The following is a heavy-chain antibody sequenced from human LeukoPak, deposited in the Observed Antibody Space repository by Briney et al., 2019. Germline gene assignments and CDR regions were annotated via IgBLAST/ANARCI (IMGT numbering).Heavy chain of an antibody. J-gene: IGHJ4*02. Sequence: PGGSLRLSCVASGFTFSSYWMHWVRQDPRKGLVWVSRINGDGRNINYADSVRGRFTISRDNAKNTLYLQMNTLRVEDTAVYYCARGRGSWYGVYFDYWGQGTLVTVSS. V-gene: IGHV3-74*01. D-gene: IGHD6-13*01. CDR1: GFTFSSYW. CDR3: ARGRGSWYGVYFDY. CDR2: INGDGRNI.